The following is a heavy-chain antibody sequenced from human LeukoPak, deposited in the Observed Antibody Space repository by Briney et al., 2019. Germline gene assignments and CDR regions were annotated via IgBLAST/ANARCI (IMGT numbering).Heavy chain of an antibody. J-gene: IGHJ6*03. D-gene: IGHD2-2*01. CDR1: GGSISSFY. CDR2: IYYSGST. Sequence: SETLSLTRSLSGGSISSFYWSCIRQPPGKGLEWLAYIYYSGSTNYNPSLKSRVTISVDTSKNQFSLKLSSVTAADTAVYYCARYREAAIRYYYYYMDVWGKGTTVTVSS. CDR3: ARYREAAIRYYYYYMDV. V-gene: IGHV4-59*01.